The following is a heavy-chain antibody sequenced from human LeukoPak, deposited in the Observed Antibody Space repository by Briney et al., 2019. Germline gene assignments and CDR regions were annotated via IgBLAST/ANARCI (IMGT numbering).Heavy chain of an antibody. CDR1: GYTFSGYY. V-gene: IGHV1-18*04. J-gene: IGHJ4*02. CDR3: ARAVRGYSYAYLPY. D-gene: IGHD5-18*01. Sequence: ASVKVSCKASGYTFSGYYMHWVRQAPGQGPEWMGWISAYDGNTDYAQSLQGRVTMTTDTSTSTAYMELRSLRSDDTAVYYCARAVRGYSYAYLPYWGQGTLVTVSS. CDR2: ISAYDGNT.